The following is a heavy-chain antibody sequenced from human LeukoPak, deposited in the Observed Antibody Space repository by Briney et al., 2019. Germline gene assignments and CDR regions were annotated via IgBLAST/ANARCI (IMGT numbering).Heavy chain of an antibody. J-gene: IGHJ6*03. CDR1: GFTFSSYE. Sequence: GGPLRLSCAASGFTFSSYEMNWVRQAPGKGLEWVSYISSSGSTIYYADSVKGRFTISRDNAKNSLYLQMNSLRAEDTAVYYCARASKSYYNVDYYYYMDVWGKGTTVTISS. V-gene: IGHV3-48*03. D-gene: IGHD3-10*01. CDR3: ARASKSYYNVDYYYYMDV. CDR2: ISSSGSTI.